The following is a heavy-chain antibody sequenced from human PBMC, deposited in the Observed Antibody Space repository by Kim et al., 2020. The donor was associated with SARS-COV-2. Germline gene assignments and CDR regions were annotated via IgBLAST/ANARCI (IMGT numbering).Heavy chain of an antibody. Sequence: ASVKVSCKASGYTFTSYGISWVRQAPGQGLEWMGWISAYNGNTNYAQKLQGRVTMTTDTSTSTAYMELRSLRSDDTAVYYCASSYSSEVGATIIDIWGQGTMVTVSS. CDR2: ISAYNGNT. V-gene: IGHV1-18*01. CDR3: ASSYSSEVGATIIDI. D-gene: IGHD1-26*01. J-gene: IGHJ3*02. CDR1: GYTFTSYG.